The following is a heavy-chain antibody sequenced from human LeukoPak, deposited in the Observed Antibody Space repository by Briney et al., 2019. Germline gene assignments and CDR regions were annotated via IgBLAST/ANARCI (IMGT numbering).Heavy chain of an antibody. D-gene: IGHD4/OR15-4a*01. Sequence: PGGSLRLSCAASGFTFSDYYMSWIRQAPGKGLEWVSYISSSGGTIYYADSVKGRFTISRDNAKNSLYLQMNSLRVEDTAVYYCARAQTMVDYPFLYWGQGTLVTVSS. J-gene: IGHJ4*02. V-gene: IGHV3-11*01. CDR3: ARAQTMVDYPFLY. CDR2: ISSSGGTI. CDR1: GFTFSDYY.